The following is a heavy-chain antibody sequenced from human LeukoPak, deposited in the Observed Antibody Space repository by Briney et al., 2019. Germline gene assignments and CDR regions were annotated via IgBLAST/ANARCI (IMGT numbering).Heavy chain of an antibody. V-gene: IGHV4-59*01. CDR2: IYYSGST. J-gene: IGHJ4*02. Sequence: PSETLSLTCTVSGGSISSYYWSWIRQPPGKGLEWIGYIYYSGSTNYNPSLKSRVTISVDTSKNQFSLKLSSVTAADTAVYYCARALTAPFSFDYWGQGTLVTVSS. CDR1: GGSISSYY. D-gene: IGHD2-21*02. CDR3: ARALTAPFSFDY.